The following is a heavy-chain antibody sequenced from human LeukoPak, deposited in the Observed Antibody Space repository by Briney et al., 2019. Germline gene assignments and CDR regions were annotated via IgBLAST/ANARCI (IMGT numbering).Heavy chain of an antibody. CDR3: AKSTITTRRGNYYMDV. CDR2: ISGSGGST. V-gene: IGHV3-23*01. Sequence: GGSLRLSCAASGFTFSSYAMSWVRQAPGKGLEWVSAISGSGGSTYYADSVKGRFTISRDNSKNTLYLQMNSLRAEDTAVYYCAKSTITTRRGNYYMDVWGKETTVTVSS. CDR1: GFTFSSYA. D-gene: IGHD3-3*01. J-gene: IGHJ6*03.